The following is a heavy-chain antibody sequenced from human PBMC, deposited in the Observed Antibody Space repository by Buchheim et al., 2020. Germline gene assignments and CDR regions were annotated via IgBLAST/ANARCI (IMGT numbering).Heavy chain of an antibody. V-gene: IGHV3-23*01. Sequence: DVQLLQSGGGLVQPGGSLRLSCAASGFSFSTNAMSWVRQALGRGLEWVSGIGGDGRSHYADSVQGRFTLSRDSSQDPLYLQMNGLRVEDTATYYCAKDLHFWSGMDYGGQGAL. J-gene: IGHJ4*02. D-gene: IGHD3-3*02. CDR1: GFSFSTNA. CDR3: AKDLHFWSGMDY. CDR2: IGGDGRS.